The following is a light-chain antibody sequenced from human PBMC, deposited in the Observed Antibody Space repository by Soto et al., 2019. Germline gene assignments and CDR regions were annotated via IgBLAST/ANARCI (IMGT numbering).Light chain of an antibody. CDR3: AAWDDSLSGHVV. CDR2: RNN. CDR1: SSNIGSNY. V-gene: IGLV1-47*01. Sequence: SVLTQPPSASGTPGQMVTISCSGSSSNIGSNYVYWYQQLPGTAPKLLIYRNNQRPSGVPDRFSGSKSGTSASLAISGLRSEDEADYYCAAWDDSLSGHVVFGGGTQLTVL. J-gene: IGLJ2*01.